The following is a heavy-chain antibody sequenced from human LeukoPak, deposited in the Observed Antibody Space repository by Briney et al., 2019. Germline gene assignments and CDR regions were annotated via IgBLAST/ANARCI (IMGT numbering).Heavy chain of an antibody. Sequence: GGSLRVSCVASGFTFSNYWMTWVRQAPGKGLEWVANIKLDGSEAYYVDSVKGRFTISRDNTQNSLYLQMNSLRAEDTAVYYCARSGKIYFDWLLDYWGQGTLVTVSS. D-gene: IGHD3-9*01. V-gene: IGHV3-7*01. J-gene: IGHJ4*02. CDR2: IKLDGSEA. CDR1: GFTFSNYW. CDR3: ARSGKIYFDWLLDY.